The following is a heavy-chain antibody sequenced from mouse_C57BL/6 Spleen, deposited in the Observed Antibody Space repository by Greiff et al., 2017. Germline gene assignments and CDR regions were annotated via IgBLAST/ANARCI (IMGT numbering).Heavy chain of an antibody. CDR2: IYPGDGDT. CDR3: ASEGTAQAYFDY. J-gene: IGHJ2*01. CDR1: GYAFSSYW. Sequence: QVQLQHSGAELVKPGASVKISCKASGYAFSSYWMNWVKQRPGKGLEWIGQIYPGDGDTNYNGKFKGKATLTADKSSSTAYMQLSSLTSEDSAVYFCASEGTAQAYFDYWGQGTTLTVSS. D-gene: IGHD3-2*02. V-gene: IGHV1-80*01.